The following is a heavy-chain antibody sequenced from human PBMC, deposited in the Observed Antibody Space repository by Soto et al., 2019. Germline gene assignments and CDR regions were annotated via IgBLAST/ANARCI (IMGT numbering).Heavy chain of an antibody. CDR1: GYNFRNYG. J-gene: IGHJ4*02. V-gene: IGHV1-18*01. Sequence: ASVQVSCKSSGYNFRNYGITWLRQAPGQGLEWMGWIGAYNGNRKYLQKLQGRVTMTTDTSTNTAYMELTSLKSDDTAVYYCARVIGVASMDHWGQGTQVTVSS. CDR3: ARVIGVASMDH. D-gene: IGHD5-12*01. CDR2: IGAYNGNR.